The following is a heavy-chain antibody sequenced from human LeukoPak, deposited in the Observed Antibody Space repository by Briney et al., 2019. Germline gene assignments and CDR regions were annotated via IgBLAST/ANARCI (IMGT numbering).Heavy chain of an antibody. Sequence: GGSLRLSCAASGFTLRNYWMTWVRQGPGEGLEWLANMKRGGSDTHFVDSVKGRCTISRDNAKNPLSMQMSGLRVEDKAVYYCARCYSDWLRWGQGTQVTVSS. D-gene: IGHD4-11*01. CDR2: MKRGGSDT. V-gene: IGHV3-7*01. CDR3: ARCYSDWLR. CDR1: GFTLRNYW. J-gene: IGHJ4*02.